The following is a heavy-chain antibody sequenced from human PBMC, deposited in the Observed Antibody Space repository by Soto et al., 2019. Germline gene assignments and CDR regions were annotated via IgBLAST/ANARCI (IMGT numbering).Heavy chain of an antibody. V-gene: IGHV4-30-2*01. D-gene: IGHD5-12*01. CDR1: GGSISSGGYS. Sequence: SATLSRTCAVSGGSISSGGYSWSWIRQPPGEGLEWIGYIYHSGSTYYNPSLKSRVTISVDRSRNQFSLKLSSVTAADTAVYYCAAGGGLPRYYWGQGTLVTVSS. J-gene: IGHJ4*02. CDR3: AAGGGLPRYY. CDR2: IYHSGST.